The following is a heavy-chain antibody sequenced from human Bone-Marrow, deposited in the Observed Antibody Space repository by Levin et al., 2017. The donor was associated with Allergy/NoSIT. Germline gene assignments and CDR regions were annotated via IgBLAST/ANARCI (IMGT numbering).Heavy chain of an antibody. J-gene: IGHJ5*02. V-gene: IGHV4-30-2*01. Sequence: SETLSLTCGVSGASISSGDHSWNWIRQPPGKGLEWIGYIYRSGSASYNPSLETRVTISVDTSKNQFSLNLKSVTAADTAMYYCARGYHFYGSGSYYGWFDPWGQGTLVTVSS. CDR2: IYRSGSA. D-gene: IGHD3-10*01. CDR1: GASISSGDHS. CDR3: ARGYHFYGSGSYYGWFDP.